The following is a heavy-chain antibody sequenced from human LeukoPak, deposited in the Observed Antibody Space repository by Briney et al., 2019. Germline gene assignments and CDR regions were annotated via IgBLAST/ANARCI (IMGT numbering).Heavy chain of an antibody. J-gene: IGHJ5*02. Sequence: PGGSLRLSCAASGFTFSSYSMNWVRQAPGKGLEWVAVIWYDGSNKYYADSVKGRFTISRDNSKNTLYLQMNSLRAEDTAVYYCAKDSVGATGAGWFDPWGQGTLVTVSS. V-gene: IGHV3-33*06. CDR3: AKDSVGATGAGWFDP. D-gene: IGHD1-26*01. CDR1: GFTFSSYS. CDR2: IWYDGSNK.